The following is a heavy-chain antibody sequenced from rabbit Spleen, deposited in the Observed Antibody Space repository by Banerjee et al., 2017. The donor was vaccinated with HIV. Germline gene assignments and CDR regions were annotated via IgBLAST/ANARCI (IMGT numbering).Heavy chain of an antibody. D-gene: IGHD3-1*01. J-gene: IGHJ4*01. CDR3: ARHLIGIGGGGGYVFNF. Sequence: QSLEESGGGLVKPGASLTLTCKASGFSFNSGYDMCWVRRAPGKGLEWIACVYAGSSGSTYSATWAKGRFTISKTSSTMVTLQMTSLTAADTATYFCARHLIGIGGGGGYVFNFWGPGTLVTVS. CDR2: VYAGSSGST. V-gene: IGHV1S40*01. CDR1: GFSFNSGYD.